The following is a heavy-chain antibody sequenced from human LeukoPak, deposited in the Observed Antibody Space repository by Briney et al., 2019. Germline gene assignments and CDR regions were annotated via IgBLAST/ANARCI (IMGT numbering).Heavy chain of an antibody. D-gene: IGHD1-26*01. V-gene: IGHV4-4*07. CDR3: ARGSGAATNEALDY. J-gene: IGHJ4*02. Sequence: PSETLSLTCTVSGGSISGSYWTWVRQPAGKGLEGIGRIYRNEVTNYNPSLRSRVTMSVDTSKNQFSLKLTSVTAADTAVYYCARGSGAATNEALDYWGQGTLVTVSS. CDR2: IYRNEVT. CDR1: GGSISGSY.